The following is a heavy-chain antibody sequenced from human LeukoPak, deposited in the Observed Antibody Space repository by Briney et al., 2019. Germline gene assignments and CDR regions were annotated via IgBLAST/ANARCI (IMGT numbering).Heavy chain of an antibody. D-gene: IGHD6-19*01. CDR3: ARDLGRKYRSGWYSDY. Sequence: RASVKVSCKASGYIFTDYYIHWVRQAPGQGLEWMGWINPHSGGTNYARLFHGRVTMTRDTSITTAYMELSRLRSDDTAVYYCARDLGRKYRSGWYSDYWGQGTLVTVSS. CDR1: GYIFTDYY. J-gene: IGHJ4*02. V-gene: IGHV1-2*02. CDR2: INPHSGGT.